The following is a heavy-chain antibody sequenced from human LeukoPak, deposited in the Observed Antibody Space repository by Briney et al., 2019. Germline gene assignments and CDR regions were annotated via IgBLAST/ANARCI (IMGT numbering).Heavy chain of an antibody. CDR1: GFTFSSYE. CDR3: ARVNIVVVTATPDYFDY. V-gene: IGHV3-48*03. CDR2: ISSSGSTI. D-gene: IGHD2-21*02. J-gene: IGHJ4*02. Sequence: GESLRLSCAASGFTFSSYEMNWVRQAPGKGLEWVSYISSSGSTIYYADSVKGRFTISRDNAKNSLYLQMNSLRAEDTAVYYCARVNIVVVTATPDYFDYWGQGTLVTVSS.